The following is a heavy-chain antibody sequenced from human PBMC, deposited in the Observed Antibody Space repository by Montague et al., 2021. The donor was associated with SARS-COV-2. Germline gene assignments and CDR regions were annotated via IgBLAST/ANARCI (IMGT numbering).Heavy chain of an antibody. CDR1: GDSVSSYIAT. D-gene: IGHD2-2*01. Sequence: CAISGDSVSSYIATWNWIRQSPPRALGSLGRTYYRSKWYNDYAESVKSRITIDPDTSKHQFSLHLNSVTPEDTAVYYCARLPVGSKYYFDFWGQGTLVTVSS. CDR3: ARLPVGSKYYFDF. CDR2: TYYRSKWYN. V-gene: IGHV6-1*01. J-gene: IGHJ4*02.